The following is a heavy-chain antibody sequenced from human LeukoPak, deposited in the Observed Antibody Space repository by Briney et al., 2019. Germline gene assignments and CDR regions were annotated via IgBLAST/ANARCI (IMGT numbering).Heavy chain of an antibody. Sequence: SETLFLTCTVSGGSVSSGSYYWSWIRQPPGKGLERIGYIYYSGSTNYNPSLKSRVTISVDTSKNQFSLKLSSVTAADTAVYYCARRTYSSGWSNFDYWGQGTLVTVSS. CDR2: IYYSGST. CDR1: GGSVSSGSYY. J-gene: IGHJ4*02. D-gene: IGHD6-19*01. CDR3: ARRTYSSGWSNFDY. V-gene: IGHV4-61*01.